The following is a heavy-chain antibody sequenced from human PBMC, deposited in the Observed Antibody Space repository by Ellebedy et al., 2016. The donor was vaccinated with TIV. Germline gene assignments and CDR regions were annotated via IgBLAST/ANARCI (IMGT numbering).Heavy chain of an antibody. D-gene: IGHD3-3*01. CDR3: ARDFGVDYNWFNP. J-gene: IGHJ5*02. CDR1: GGSISNSNYY. Sequence: SETLSLXXTVSGGSISNSNYYWGWIRQPPGKGLEWIGSFYYSGSTYYNPSLKSRVTISVDTSKNQFSLKLSSVTAADTAVYYCARDFGVDYNWFNPWGQGTLVTVSS. CDR2: FYYSGST. V-gene: IGHV4-39*02.